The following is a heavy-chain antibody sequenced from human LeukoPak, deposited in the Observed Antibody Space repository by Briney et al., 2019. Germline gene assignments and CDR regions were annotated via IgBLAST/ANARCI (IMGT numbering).Heavy chain of an antibody. CDR2: LYTSGST. Sequence: SETLSLTCTVSGGSISSYYWSWIRQPAGKGLEWIGRLYTSGSTNYNPSLKSRVTMSVDTSKNQFSQRLNSVTAADTAVYYCARTQRGSGSYMDSWGQGTLVTVSS. V-gene: IGHV4-4*07. J-gene: IGHJ4*02. CDR3: ARTQRGSGSYMDS. CDR1: GGSISSYY. D-gene: IGHD3-10*01.